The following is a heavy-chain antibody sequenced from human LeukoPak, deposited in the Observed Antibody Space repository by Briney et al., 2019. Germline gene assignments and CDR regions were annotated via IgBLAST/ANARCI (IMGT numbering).Heavy chain of an antibody. Sequence: ASVKVSCKAYGYTFTGYYMHWVRQAPGQGLEWMGRINPNSGGTNYAQKFQGRVTMARDTSISTAYMELSRLRSDDTAVYYCARVQDRGDYAKVDAFDIWGQGTMVTVSS. CDR3: ARVQDRGDYAKVDAFDI. CDR2: INPNSGGT. J-gene: IGHJ3*02. V-gene: IGHV1-2*06. D-gene: IGHD4-17*01. CDR1: GYTFTGYY.